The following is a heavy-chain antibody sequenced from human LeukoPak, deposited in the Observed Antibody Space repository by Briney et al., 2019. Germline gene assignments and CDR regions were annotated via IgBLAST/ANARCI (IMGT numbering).Heavy chain of an antibody. J-gene: IGHJ1*01. CDR1: GFTFSSYG. CDR2: IRYDGSNK. D-gene: IGHD2-2*01. Sequence: GGSLRLSCAASGFTFSSYGMHWVRQAPGKGLEWVAFIRYDGSNKYYADSVKGRFTISRDNSKNTLYLQMNSLRAEDTAVYYCAKGAYWSSTSCYARSAECFQHWGQGTMVTVSS. CDR3: AKGAYWSSTSCYARSAECFQH. V-gene: IGHV3-30*02.